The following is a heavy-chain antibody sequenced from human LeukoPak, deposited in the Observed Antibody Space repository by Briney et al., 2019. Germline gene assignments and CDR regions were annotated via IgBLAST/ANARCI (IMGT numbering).Heavy chain of an antibody. Sequence: SVKVSCKSSGGTFNTYSINWVRQAPGQGFEWMGRIIAILSQANYAQKFQGRVSITADESTTTAYLELRSLRSEDTAVYYCATGGGYVDAFDIWGQGTIVTVSS. CDR3: ATGGGYVDAFDI. CDR1: GGTFNTYS. V-gene: IGHV1-69*11. D-gene: IGHD5-12*01. CDR2: IIAILSQA. J-gene: IGHJ3*02.